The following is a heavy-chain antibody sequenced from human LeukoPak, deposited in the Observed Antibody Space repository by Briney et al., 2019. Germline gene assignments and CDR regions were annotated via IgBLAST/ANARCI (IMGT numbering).Heavy chain of an antibody. V-gene: IGHV4-59*01. Sequence: SGTLSLTCTVSGGSIRGYYWNWIRQPPGKGLQWIGYISYSGSTNYNPSLKSRGTISVDTYRNQVSLKLTSMTAADTGVYYCARTNTFDMGGQGTMVTVS. CDR3: ARTNTFDM. CDR2: ISYSGST. J-gene: IGHJ3*02. CDR1: GGSIRGYY.